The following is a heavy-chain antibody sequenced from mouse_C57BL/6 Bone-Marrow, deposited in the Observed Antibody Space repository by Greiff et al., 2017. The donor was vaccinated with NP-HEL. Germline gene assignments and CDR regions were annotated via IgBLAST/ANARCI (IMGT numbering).Heavy chain of an antibody. CDR3: ARDFYYYVSSPYWYFDV. J-gene: IGHJ1*03. D-gene: IGHD1-1*01. Sequence: QVQLQQPGAELVKPGASVKLSCKASGYTFTSYWMQWVKQRPGQGLEWIGEIDPSDSYTNYNQKFKGKATLTVDTSSSTAYMQLSSLTSEDSAVYYCARDFYYYVSSPYWYFDVWGTGTTVTVSS. CDR1: GYTFTSYW. CDR2: IDPSDSYT. V-gene: IGHV1-50*01.